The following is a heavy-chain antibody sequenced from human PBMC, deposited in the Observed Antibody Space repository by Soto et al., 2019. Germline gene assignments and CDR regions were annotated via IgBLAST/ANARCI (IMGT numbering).Heavy chain of an antibody. V-gene: IGHV3-30*18. J-gene: IGHJ4*02. CDR1: GFTFSSYV. D-gene: IGHD5-18*01. CDR3: AKDPGIHLWTSYFDH. Sequence: QVQLVESGGGVVQPGRSLRLSCAASGFTFSSYVMHWVREAPGKGLEWVAVISYDGSNKYYADSVKGRFTISRDNSKNTLYLQMNSLRAEDTPVYYCAKDPGIHLWTSYFDHWGQATFLTVSS. CDR2: ISYDGSNK.